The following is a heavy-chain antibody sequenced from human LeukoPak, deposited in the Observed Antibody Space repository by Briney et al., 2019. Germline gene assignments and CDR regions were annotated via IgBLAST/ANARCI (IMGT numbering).Heavy chain of an antibody. CDR2: IIPIFGTA. CDR1: GGTFSSYG. J-gene: IGHJ6*02. V-gene: IGHV1-69*13. D-gene: IGHD3-22*01. Sequence: SVKASCKASGGTFSSYGISWVRQAPGQGLEWMGGIIPIFGTANYAQKFQGRVTITADESTSTAYMELSSLRSEDTAVYYCVRGSGYYDSSGLYYYYGMDVWGQGTTVTVSS. CDR3: VRGSGYYDSSGLYYYYGMDV.